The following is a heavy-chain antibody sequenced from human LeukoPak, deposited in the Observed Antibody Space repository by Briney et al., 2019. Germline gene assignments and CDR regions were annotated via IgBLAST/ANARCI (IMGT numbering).Heavy chain of an antibody. D-gene: IGHD3-3*01. J-gene: IGHJ4*02. CDR2: ISSSSSYI. V-gene: IGHV3-21*01. CDR1: GFTFSSYS. CDR3: ATFGIEWSLSH. Sequence: GGSLRLSCAASGFTFSSYSMNWVRQAPGKGLEWVSSISSSSSYIYYADSVKGRFTISRDNAKNSLYLQMNSLRPDDAGVYYCATFGIEWSLSHWGQGALVTVSS.